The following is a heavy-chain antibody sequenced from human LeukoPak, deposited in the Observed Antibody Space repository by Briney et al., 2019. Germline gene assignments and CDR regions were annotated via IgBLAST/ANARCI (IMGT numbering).Heavy chain of an antibody. CDR3: AKDGTTAMVLDY. CDR2: IRYDGSNK. Sequence: PGGSLRLSCAASGFTFSSYGMHWVRQAPGKGLEWVAFIRYDGSNKYYADSVKGRFTISRDNSKNTLYLQMNSLRAEDTAVYYCAKDGTTAMVLDYWAQGTLVTVSS. J-gene: IGHJ4*02. D-gene: IGHD5-18*01. V-gene: IGHV3-30*02. CDR1: GFTFSSYG.